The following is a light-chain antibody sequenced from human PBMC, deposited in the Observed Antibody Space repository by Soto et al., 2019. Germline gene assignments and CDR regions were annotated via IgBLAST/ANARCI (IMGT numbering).Light chain of an antibody. J-gene: IGKJ1*01. CDR1: QSVSGSY. Sequence: IVMTQSPGTLSLSPGEAATLSCRASQSVSGSYLAWYQQKPGQAPRLVIYDASTRATGIPDRFRGSGSGTDFTLTISRLEPEDFAVYYCYQYDTSPWTFGQGTKVDIK. V-gene: IGKV3-20*01. CDR3: YQYDTSPWT. CDR2: DAS.